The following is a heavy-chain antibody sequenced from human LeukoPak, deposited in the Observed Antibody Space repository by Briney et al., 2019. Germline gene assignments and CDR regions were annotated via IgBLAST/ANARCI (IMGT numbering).Heavy chain of an antibody. J-gene: IGHJ4*02. V-gene: IGHV5-51*01. D-gene: IGHD6-13*01. CDR3: AMGVTEAAGTKGAYYFDY. CDR2: IYPDDSDT. CDR1: GYSFTSYC. Sequence: GESLKISCRGSGYSFTSYCIGWVRQMPGKGLEWMGIIYPDDSDTRYSPSFQGQVTISADKSIRNAYLQWSSLKASDTAMYYCAMGVTEAAGTKGAYYFDYWGQGTLVTVSS.